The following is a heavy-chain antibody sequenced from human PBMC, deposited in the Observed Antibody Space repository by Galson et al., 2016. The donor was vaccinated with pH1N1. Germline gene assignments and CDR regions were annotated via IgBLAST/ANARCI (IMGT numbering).Heavy chain of an antibody. J-gene: IGHJ3*02. V-gene: IGHV4-59*01. Sequence: LSLTCIVSGGSISSYYWSWIRQPPGKGLEWIGYIYYSGSTNYNPSLKSLVTISVDTSKNQFSLKLSSVTAADTAVYYCARDREYNYGYYDHAFDIWGQGTMVTVSS. CDR3: ARDREYNYGYYDHAFDI. CDR2: IYYSGST. CDR1: GGSISSYY. D-gene: IGHD5-18*01.